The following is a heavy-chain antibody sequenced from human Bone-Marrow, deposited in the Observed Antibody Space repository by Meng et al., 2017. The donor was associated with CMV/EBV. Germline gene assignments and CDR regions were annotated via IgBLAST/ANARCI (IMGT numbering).Heavy chain of an antibody. D-gene: IGHD3-3*01. V-gene: IGHV4-34*01. Sequence: YGGSFSGYSWSWVRQPPGKGLEWIGEINHSGSTNYNPSLKSRVTISVDTSKNQFSLKLSSVTAADTAVYYCARVTYDFWSGYRPYDYWGQGTLVTVSS. CDR3: ARVTYDFWSGYRPYDY. J-gene: IGHJ4*02. CDR2: INHSGST. CDR1: GGSFSGYS.